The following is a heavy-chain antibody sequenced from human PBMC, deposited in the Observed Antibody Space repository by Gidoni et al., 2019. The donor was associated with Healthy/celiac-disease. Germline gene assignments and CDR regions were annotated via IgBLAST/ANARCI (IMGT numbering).Heavy chain of an antibody. V-gene: IGHV4-59*01. Sequence: QVQLQESGPGLVKPSETLSLTCTVSGGSIRRDYWSWIRQPPGKGLECIGYIYYSGSTNYNPSLKSRVTISVDTSKNQFSLKLSSVTAADTAVYYGARGRSGNYYDGMDVWGQGTTVTVSS. CDR3: ARGRSGNYYDGMDV. J-gene: IGHJ6*02. CDR2: IYYSGST. CDR1: GGSIRRDY. D-gene: IGHD2-15*01.